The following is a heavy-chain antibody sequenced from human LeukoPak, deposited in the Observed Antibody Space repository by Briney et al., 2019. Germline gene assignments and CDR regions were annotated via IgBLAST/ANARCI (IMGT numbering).Heavy chain of an antibody. Sequence: PSETLSLTCTVSDDSISSSNYYWGWLRQPPGKGLDWIGSIYYSRSTYYSPSLKSRVTISVDTSKNQFSLKLTSVTAADTAMYYCARVAPSTTFGVVTHRIFDYWGPGTLVTVSS. CDR2: IYYSRST. CDR1: DDSISSSNYY. J-gene: IGHJ4*02. CDR3: ARVAPSTTFGVVTHRIFDY. V-gene: IGHV4-39*07. D-gene: IGHD3-3*01.